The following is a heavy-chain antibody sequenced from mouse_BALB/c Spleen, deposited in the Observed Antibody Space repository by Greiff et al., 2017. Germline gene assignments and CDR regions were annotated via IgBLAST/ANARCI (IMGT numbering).Heavy chain of an antibody. Sequence: QVQLQQSGAELVRPGTSVKISCKASGYTFTNYWLGWVKQRPGHGLEWIGDIYPGGGYTNYNEKFKGKATLTADTSSSTAYMQLSSLTSEDSAVYFCARSYYGSSYFDYWGQGTTLTVSS. CDR2: IYPGGGYT. J-gene: IGHJ2*01. V-gene: IGHV1-63*02. CDR3: ARSYYGSSYFDY. D-gene: IGHD1-1*01. CDR1: GYTFTNYW.